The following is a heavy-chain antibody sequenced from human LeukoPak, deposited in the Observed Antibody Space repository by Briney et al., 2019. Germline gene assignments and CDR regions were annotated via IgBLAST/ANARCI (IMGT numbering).Heavy chain of an antibody. J-gene: IGHJ4*02. CDR2: IYYSGST. V-gene: IGHV4-30-4*01. Sequence: SETLSLTCTVSGGSISSGDYYWSWIRQPPGKGLEWIGYIYYSGSTYYNPSLKSRVTISVDTSKNQFSLKLSSVTAADTAVYYCARAAGYYRYFEYWGQGTLVTVSS. D-gene: IGHD3-9*01. CDR1: GGSISSGDYY. CDR3: ARAAGYYRYFEY.